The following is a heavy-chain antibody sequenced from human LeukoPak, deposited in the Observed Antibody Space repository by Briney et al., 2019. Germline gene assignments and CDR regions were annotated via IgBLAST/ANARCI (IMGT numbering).Heavy chain of an antibody. Sequence: ASVKVSCKASGYTFTSYAMHWVRQAPGQRLEWMGWIYGGNGNTKYSQKFQGRVSIIRDTSASTVYMELSSLGSEDTAVYYCARGWGGDCYHVYWGQGTLVTVSS. CDR3: ARGWGGDCYHVY. CDR1: GYTFTSYA. J-gene: IGHJ4*02. D-gene: IGHD2-21*02. CDR2: IYGGNGNT. V-gene: IGHV1-3*01.